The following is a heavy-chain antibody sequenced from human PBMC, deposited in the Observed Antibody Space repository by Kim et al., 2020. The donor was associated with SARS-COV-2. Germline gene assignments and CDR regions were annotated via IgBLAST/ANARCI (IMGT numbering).Heavy chain of an antibody. CDR1: RFTFNNYW. CDR2: ISSDGSST. D-gene: IGHD3-10*01. J-gene: IGHJ6*02. V-gene: IGHV3-74*01. Sequence: GGSLRLSCAVSRFTFNNYWINWVRHAPGKGLVWVSRISSDGSSTNYADSVKGRFTMSRDNAENTLYLQMNSLRAEDTAVYYCARGFFRDGFYVWGQGTTVPVSS. CDR3: ARGFFRDGFYV.